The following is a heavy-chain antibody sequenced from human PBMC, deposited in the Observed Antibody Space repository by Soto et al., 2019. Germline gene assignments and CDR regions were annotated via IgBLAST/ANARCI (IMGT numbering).Heavy chain of an antibody. J-gene: IGHJ6*02. CDR1: GYSFTAYG. V-gene: IGHV1-3*01. CDR2: INAAIGEI. D-gene: IGHD3-10*01. CDR3: ARPDGGYFYTYGMDV. Sequence: ASVKVSCKASGYSFTAYGIHWVRQAPGQRLEWMGWINAAIGEIKFSQKFQGRVTISRDTSARTAYMELSGLRSEDTAVYYCARPDGGYFYTYGMDVWGQGTTVTV.